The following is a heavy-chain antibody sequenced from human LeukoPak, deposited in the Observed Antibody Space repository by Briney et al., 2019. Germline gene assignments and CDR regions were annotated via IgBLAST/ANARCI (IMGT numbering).Heavy chain of an antibody. D-gene: IGHD3-3*01. Sequence: GGSLRLSCAASGFTFSSYAINWVRQAPGGGLEWLATIRGSGGYTYYADSVKGRFTMSRDNSKNTLYLQMNSLRAEDTAVYYCARPTSGRAGDYWGQGTLVTVSS. CDR3: ARPTSGRAGDY. CDR1: GFTFSSYA. J-gene: IGHJ4*02. V-gene: IGHV3-23*01. CDR2: IRGSGGYT.